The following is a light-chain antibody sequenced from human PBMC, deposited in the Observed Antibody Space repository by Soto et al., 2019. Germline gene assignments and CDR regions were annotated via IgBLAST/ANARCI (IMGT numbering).Light chain of an antibody. Sequence: QSALTQPASVSGSPGQSITISCTGSSSDVGSYNLVSWYQQHPGKVPKVMIYEVRKRPSGVSNRFSGSKSGNSASLTISGLRAEDEADYFCCSYAGNTTLVFGGGTKVTVL. V-gene: IGLV2-23*02. CDR1: SSDVGSYNL. CDR3: CSYAGNTTLV. CDR2: EVR. J-gene: IGLJ2*01.